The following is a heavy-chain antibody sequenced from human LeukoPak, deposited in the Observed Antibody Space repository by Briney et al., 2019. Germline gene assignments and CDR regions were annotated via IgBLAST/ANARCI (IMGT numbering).Heavy chain of an antibody. CDR3: AKDLSGAAYTFDY. D-gene: IGHD3-16*01. J-gene: IGHJ4*02. V-gene: IGHV4-61*02. CDR2: IYTTGST. Sequence: SQTLSLTCTVSGASIGSGSYYWSWIRQPAGKGLEWIGRIYTTGSTDYNPSLKSRFSMSIDTSKNQLSLRLSSVTAADTAVYYCAKDLSGAAYTFDYWGQGTLVTVSS. CDR1: GASIGSGSYY.